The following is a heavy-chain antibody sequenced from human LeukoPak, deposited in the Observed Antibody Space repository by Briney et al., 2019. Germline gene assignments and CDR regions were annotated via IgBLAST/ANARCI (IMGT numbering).Heavy chain of an antibody. D-gene: IGHD1-1*01. CDR2: IYPGDSDI. Sequence: GESLKISCKGSGDSFTSHWIGWVRQMPGKGLEWMGIIYPGDSDIRYSLSFQGHVTISADKSISTAYLQWSSLKASDTATYYCARLQRTAGTYYDYWGQGTLVTVSS. CDR3: ARLQRTAGTYYDY. CDR1: GDSFTSHW. V-gene: IGHV5-51*01. J-gene: IGHJ4*02.